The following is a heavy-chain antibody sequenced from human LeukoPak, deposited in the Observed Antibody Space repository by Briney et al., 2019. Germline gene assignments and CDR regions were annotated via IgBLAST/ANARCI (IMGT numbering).Heavy chain of an antibody. CDR2: IYHSGST. J-gene: IGHJ4*02. CDR1: GYSISSGYY. V-gene: IGHV4-38-2*02. CDR3: ARGGGYAIDY. D-gene: IGHD5-12*01. Sequence: PSETLSLTCTVSGYSISSGYYWGWIRQPPGKGLEWIGSIYHSGSTYYNPSLKSRVTISVDTSKNQFSLKLSFVTAADTAVYYCARGGGYAIDYWGQGTLVTVSS.